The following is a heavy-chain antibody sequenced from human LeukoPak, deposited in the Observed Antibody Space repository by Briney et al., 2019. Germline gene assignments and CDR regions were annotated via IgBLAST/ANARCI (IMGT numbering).Heavy chain of an antibody. V-gene: IGHV3-15*01. CDR1: GFTFSNTY. J-gene: IGHJ4*02. D-gene: IGHD1-1*01. CDR3: TTVLSG. CDR2: IKSITDGGTT. Sequence: GGSPRLSCAASGFTFSNTYMSWVRQAPGKGLEWVARIKSITDGGTTDYAAPVIGRFTVSRDDSKNTLFLQMNGLKTEDTAVYYCTTVLSGWGQGTLVTVSS.